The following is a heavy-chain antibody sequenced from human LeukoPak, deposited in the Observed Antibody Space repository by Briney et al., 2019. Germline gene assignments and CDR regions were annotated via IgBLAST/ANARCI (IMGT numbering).Heavy chain of an antibody. Sequence: GGSLRLSCAASGFTVSSYYMSWVRQAPGKGLEWVSLIYSGGSTYYADSVKGRFTISRDNSRNTLYLQMNSLRAEDTAVYYCVAAPYNSGWYFDYWGQGALVTVSS. CDR1: GFTVSSYY. J-gene: IGHJ4*02. CDR3: VAAPYNSGWYFDY. CDR2: IYSGGST. D-gene: IGHD6-19*01. V-gene: IGHV3-53*01.